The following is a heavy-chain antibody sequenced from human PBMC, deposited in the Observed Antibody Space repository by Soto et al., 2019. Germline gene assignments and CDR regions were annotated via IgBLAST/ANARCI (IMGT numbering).Heavy chain of an antibody. J-gene: IGHJ4*02. V-gene: IGHV4-59*08. CDR2: IYYSGST. D-gene: IGHD5-12*01. CDR1: GDSSSSDY. Sequence: SETLSLTCTVSGDSSSSDYWSWIRQPPGKGLEWIGYIYYSGSTNYNPSLKSRVTISVDTSKNQFSLKLSSVTAADTAVYYCATQGTIRDGYNFPYGYWGQGTLVTVSS. CDR3: ATQGTIRDGYNFPYGY.